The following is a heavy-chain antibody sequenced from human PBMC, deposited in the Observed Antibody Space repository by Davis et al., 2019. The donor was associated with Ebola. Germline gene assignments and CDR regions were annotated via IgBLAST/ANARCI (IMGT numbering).Heavy chain of an antibody. CDR1: GGSFSGYY. CDR3: ARTRGYYGMDV. D-gene: IGHD3-10*01. Sequence: SETLSLTCAVYGGSFSGYYWSWIRQHPGKGLEGIGYIYYSGSTYYNPSLKSRVTISVDTSKNQFSLKLSSVTAADTAVYYCARTRGYYGMDVWGQGTTVTVSS. V-gene: IGHV4-31*11. CDR2: IYYSGST. J-gene: IGHJ6*02.